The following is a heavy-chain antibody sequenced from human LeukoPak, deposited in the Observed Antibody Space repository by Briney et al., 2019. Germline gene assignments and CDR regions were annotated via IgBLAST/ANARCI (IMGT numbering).Heavy chain of an antibody. V-gene: IGHV3-23*01. J-gene: IGHJ6*02. CDR3: ARGNYDILTGPAFYYYGMDV. CDR2: ISGSGEST. D-gene: IGHD3-9*01. CDR1: GFTFSTYA. Sequence: GGSLRLSCAASGFTFSTYAMTWVRQTPGKGLEWVSSISGSGESTYYADSVKGRFTISRDNAKNSLYLQMNSLRAEDTAVYYCARGNYDILTGPAFYYYGMDVWGQGTTVTVSS.